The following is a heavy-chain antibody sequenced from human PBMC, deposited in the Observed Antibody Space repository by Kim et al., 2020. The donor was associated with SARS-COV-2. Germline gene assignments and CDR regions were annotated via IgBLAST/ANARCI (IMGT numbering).Heavy chain of an antibody. CDR3: ATGNYQTPRPFDY. J-gene: IGHJ4*02. D-gene: IGHD4-4*01. Sequence: SETLSLTCTVSGGSIRRSSFLFLLPPPGKGLEWIGYIYYSGSTNYNPSLKSRVTISVDTSKNQFSLKLSSVTAADTAVYYCATGNYQTPRPFDYWGQGTLVTVSS. CDR1: GGSIRRSS. CDR2: IYYSGST. V-gene: IGHV4-59*01.